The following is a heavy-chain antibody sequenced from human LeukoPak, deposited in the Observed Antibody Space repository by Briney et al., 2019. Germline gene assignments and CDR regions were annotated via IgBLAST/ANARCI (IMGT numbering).Heavy chain of an antibody. CDR3: ASASGSYWFDP. J-gene: IGHJ5*02. D-gene: IGHD1-26*01. Sequence: SETLSLTCTVSGGSNSSYYWSWIRQPPGKGLEWIGYIHYSGGITYYNPSLKSRVTISVDRSKNQLSLKLSSVTAADTAVYYCASASGSYWFDPWGQGTLVTVSS. CDR2: IHYSGGIT. V-gene: IGHV4-59*12. CDR1: GGSNSSYY.